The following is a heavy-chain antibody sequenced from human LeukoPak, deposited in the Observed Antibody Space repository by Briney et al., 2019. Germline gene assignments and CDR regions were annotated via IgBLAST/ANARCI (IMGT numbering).Heavy chain of an antibody. V-gene: IGHV4-34*01. CDR1: GGSFSGYY. D-gene: IGHD3-9*01. CDR2: INHSGST. CDR3: ARAKTYYDILRPFDY. J-gene: IGHJ4*02. Sequence: PSETLSLTCAVYGGSFSGYYWSWIRQPPGKGLEWIGEINHSGSTNYNPSLKSRVTISVDTSKNQFSLKLGSVTAADTAVYYCARAKTYYDILRPFDYWGQGTLVTVSS.